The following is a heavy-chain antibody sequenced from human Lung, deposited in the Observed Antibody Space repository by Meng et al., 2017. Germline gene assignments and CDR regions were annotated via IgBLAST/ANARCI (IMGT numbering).Heavy chain of an antibody. Sequence: QGQLQQWGAGRLKPSAALSLTCVVSGGSFSDYYWSWIRQPPGKGLEWIGEINHSGSTNYNPSLESRATISVDTSQNNLSLKLSSVAAADSAVYYCARGPTTMAHDFDYWGQGTLVTVSS. D-gene: IGHD4-11*01. CDR3: ARGPTTMAHDFDY. CDR1: GGSFSDYY. V-gene: IGHV4-34*01. J-gene: IGHJ4*02. CDR2: INHSGST.